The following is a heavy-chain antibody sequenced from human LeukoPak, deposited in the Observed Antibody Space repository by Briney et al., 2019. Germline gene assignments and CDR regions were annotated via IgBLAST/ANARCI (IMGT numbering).Heavy chain of an antibody. V-gene: IGHV4-34*01. CDR1: GGSFSGYY. J-gene: IGHJ5*02. CDR2: INHSGST. D-gene: IGHD3-10*01. CDR3: ARVRVRAVRGVIRGWFDP. Sequence: SETLSLTCAVYGGSFSGYYWSWIRQPPGKGLEWIGEINHSGSTNYNPSLKSRVTISVDTSKNQFSLKLSSVTAADTAVYYCARVRVRAVRGVIRGWFDPWGQGTLVTVSS.